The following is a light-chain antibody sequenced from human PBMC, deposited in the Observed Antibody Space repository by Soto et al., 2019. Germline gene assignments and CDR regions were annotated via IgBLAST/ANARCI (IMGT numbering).Light chain of an antibody. CDR2: AAS. J-gene: IGKJ2*01. V-gene: IGKV1-39*01. CDR3: QQSYSTPPS. CDR1: QSISSY. Sequence: DIQMTQSPSSLSASVGDRVTITCRASQSISSYLNWYQQKPGKAPKLLINAASSLQSGVPSRFSGSGSGTDFTLTISSLQPEDFATYYCQQSYSTPPSFGQGTKLVIK.